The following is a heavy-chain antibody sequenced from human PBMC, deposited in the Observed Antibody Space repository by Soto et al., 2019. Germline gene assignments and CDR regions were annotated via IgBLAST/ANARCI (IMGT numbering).Heavy chain of an antibody. CDR3: ARHRRTTVAKFYFDN. V-gene: IGHV4-59*08. CDR1: GGSINSYC. J-gene: IGHJ4*02. CDR2: IFDSGNA. Sequence: QVQLQESVPGLVKPSETLSLTCTVSGGSINSYCWSWIRQPPGKGLEWIAYIFDSGNANYNPSLNSRVTISVDTSKNQFSLKLTSVTAADTAVYYCARHRRTTVAKFYFDNWGQGALVTVSS. D-gene: IGHD4-4*01.